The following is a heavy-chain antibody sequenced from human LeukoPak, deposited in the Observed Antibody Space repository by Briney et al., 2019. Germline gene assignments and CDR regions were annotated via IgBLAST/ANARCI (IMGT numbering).Heavy chain of an antibody. V-gene: IGHV4-39*01. D-gene: IGHD1-26*01. CDR1: GGSISSGGYS. J-gene: IGHJ4*02. CDR2: IYYSGST. CDR3: ARHELGSFPVDY. Sequence: SETLSLTCAVSGGSISSGGYSWSWIRQPPGKGLEWIGSIYYSGSTYYNPSLKSRVTISVDTSKNQFSLKLSSVTAADTAVYYCARHELGSFPVDYWGQGTLVTVSS.